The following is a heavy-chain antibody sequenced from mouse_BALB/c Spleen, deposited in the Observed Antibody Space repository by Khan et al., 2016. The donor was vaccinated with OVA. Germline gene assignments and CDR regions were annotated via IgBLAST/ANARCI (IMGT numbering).Heavy chain of an antibody. J-gene: IGHJ4*01. V-gene: IGHV9-3-1*01. Sequence: LVESGPEVKKPGETVKISCKASGHTFTKFGMNWVKKAPGKGLKWMGWINTYTGEPTYADDFNGRFAFSLETSASTASLQINNLKNEDTATYLYARPRDFSYVLGNWGQGTAVTV. CDR1: GHTFTKFG. CDR3: ARPRDFSYVLGN. CDR2: INTYTGEP.